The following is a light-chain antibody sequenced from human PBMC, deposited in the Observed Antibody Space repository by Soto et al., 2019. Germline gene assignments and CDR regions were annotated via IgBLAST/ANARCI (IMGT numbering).Light chain of an antibody. CDR1: QSVLYSSNNKNY. Sequence: DIVMTQSPDSLAVSLGERATINCKSSQSVLYSSNNKNYLAWYQQKPGQPPKLLIYWASTRESGVPDRFSGIRFGTDFPLTISSLQAEDGAVYHCQHYYSTPPTVGGSTKVEIK. J-gene: IGKJ4*01. V-gene: IGKV4-1*01. CDR3: QHYYSTPPT. CDR2: WAS.